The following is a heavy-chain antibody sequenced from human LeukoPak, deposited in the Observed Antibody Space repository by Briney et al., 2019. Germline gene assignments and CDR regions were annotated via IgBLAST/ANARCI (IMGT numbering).Heavy chain of an antibody. V-gene: IGHV4-59*08. J-gene: IGHJ6*03. CDR3: ARWYCSGDTCFHMDV. D-gene: IGHD2-15*01. CDR1: DGSINSYY. CDR2: IHYSGSS. Sequence: SETLSLTCTVSDGSINSYYWSWIRQPPGKGLEWIGYIHYSGSSAYIPSLKSRVTMSVDTSKNQFSLRLTSVTAADTALYYCARWYCSGDTCFHMDVWGKGTTVTVSS.